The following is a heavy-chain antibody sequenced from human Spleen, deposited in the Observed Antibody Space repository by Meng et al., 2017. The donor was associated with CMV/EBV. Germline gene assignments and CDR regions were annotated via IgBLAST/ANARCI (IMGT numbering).Heavy chain of an antibody. CDR3: ASAAYDSLYYFDY. CDR1: GGSISSSSYY. J-gene: IGHJ4*02. V-gene: IGHV4-39*07. Sequence: SETLSLTCTVSGGSISSSSYYWGWIRQSPGKGLEWIGSIFYSGSTHYNPSLKSRVTISVDTSKNQFSLRLSSVTAADTAIYYCASAAYDSLYYFDYWGQGVLVTVSS. CDR2: IFYSGST. D-gene: IGHD5-12*01.